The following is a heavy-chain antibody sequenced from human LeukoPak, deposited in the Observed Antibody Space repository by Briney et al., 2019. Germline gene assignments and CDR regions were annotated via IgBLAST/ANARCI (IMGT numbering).Heavy chain of an antibody. CDR3: TTVSATGTPFL. Sequence: GGSLRLSCAASGFTFSTTWMTWVRQAPGKGLEWVGRVKSKNDGGTTDFAAHVKGRFTISRDDSKDTVYLQMNSPKTEDTAVYYCTTVSATGTPFLWGQGTLVTVSS. J-gene: IGHJ4*02. V-gene: IGHV3-15*01. CDR1: GFTFSTTW. CDR2: VKSKNDGGTT. D-gene: IGHD1-1*01.